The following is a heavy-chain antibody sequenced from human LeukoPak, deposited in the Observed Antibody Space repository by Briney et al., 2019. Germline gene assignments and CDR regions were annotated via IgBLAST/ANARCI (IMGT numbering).Heavy chain of an antibody. V-gene: IGHV4-4*02. CDR2: IYHEGST. CDR3: ASPRGDDSGGYYTWYFHH. D-gene: IGHD3-22*01. J-gene: IGHJ1*01. CDR1: RGSISSPKW. Sequence: PSETLSLTCTVSRGSISSPKWWTWVRQPPGKGLEWIGDIYHEGSTSYTPSLLSRLTISIDKCSNQFSLKLTSVTAADTAVYFCASPRGDDSGGYYTWYFHHWGQGILVTVSS.